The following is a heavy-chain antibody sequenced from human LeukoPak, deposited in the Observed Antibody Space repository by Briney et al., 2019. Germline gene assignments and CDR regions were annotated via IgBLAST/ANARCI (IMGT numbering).Heavy chain of an antibody. Sequence: PSETLSLTCTVSGGSISSYYWSWIRQPPGKGLEWIGYIYYSGSTNYNPSLKSRVTISVDTSKNQFSLKLSSVTAADTAVYYCARYLGIAAAGTRDYFDYWGQGTLVTVSS. D-gene: IGHD6-13*01. V-gene: IGHV4-59*12. CDR2: IYYSGST. CDR1: GGSISSYY. CDR3: ARYLGIAAAGTRDYFDY. J-gene: IGHJ4*02.